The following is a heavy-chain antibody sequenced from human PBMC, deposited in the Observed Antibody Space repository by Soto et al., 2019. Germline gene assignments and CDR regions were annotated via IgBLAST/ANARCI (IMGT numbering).Heavy chain of an antibody. V-gene: IGHV1-18*01. CDR3: ARSGAYCTSFTSLFDSF. CDR2: ISAYNGDT. J-gene: IGHJ4*02. D-gene: IGHD2-8*01. Sequence: QAQLVQSGGEVKKPGASVKVSCRASGYTFTSYGYAWVRQAPGQGLEWMGWISAYNGDTNYAQKFQDRVTLTTDPSTTTAHMELRNLGSDDTAVYYCARSGAYCTSFTSLFDSFWGLGTLVTVSS. CDR1: GYTFTSYG.